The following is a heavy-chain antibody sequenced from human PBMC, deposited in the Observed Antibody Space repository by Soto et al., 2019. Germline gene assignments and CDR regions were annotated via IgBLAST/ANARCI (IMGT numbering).Heavy chain of an antibody. CDR3: ARVPDRSRWYLPFDT. V-gene: IGHV4-59*01. Sequence: QVQLQESGPGLVKPSETLSLTCTVSGDSISRDYWNWIRQPPGKGLEWIGYIYYSGSTNHNPSLKSRVTISLDTSKNQSSLSLNSVTDEDTAVYYCARVPDRSRWYLPFDTWGQGTLVTVSS. CDR1: GDSISRDY. D-gene: IGHD6-13*01. J-gene: IGHJ5*02. CDR2: IYYSGST.